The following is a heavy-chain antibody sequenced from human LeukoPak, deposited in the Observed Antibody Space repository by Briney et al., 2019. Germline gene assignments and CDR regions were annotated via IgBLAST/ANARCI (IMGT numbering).Heavy chain of an antibody. CDR1: GFTFSSYG. D-gene: IGHD7-27*01. Sequence: QPGGSLRLSCAASGFTFSSYGMHWVRQAPGKGLEWVAVISYDGSNKYYADSVKGRFTISRDNSKNTLYMQMNSLRAEDTAVYYCARVTGTPYYFDYWGQGILVTVSP. J-gene: IGHJ4*02. CDR3: ARVTGTPYYFDY. V-gene: IGHV3-30*03. CDR2: ISYDGSNK.